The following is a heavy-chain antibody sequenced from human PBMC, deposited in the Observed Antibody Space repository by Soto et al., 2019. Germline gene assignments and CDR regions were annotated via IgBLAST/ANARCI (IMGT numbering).Heavy chain of an antibody. D-gene: IGHD3-10*01. Sequence: QVQLVQSGAEVKKPGASVKVSCKASGYTFTSYDINWVRQATGQGLEWMGWMKPNSGNTGYAQKFQGRVTMTRNTSIRPAYMELHSMRSEDSPVYYCARRPLTVAPAFLLFYDMDVWGKGTTVTVSS. CDR2: MKPNSGNT. J-gene: IGHJ6*03. CDR1: GYTFTSYD. CDR3: ARRPLTVAPAFLLFYDMDV. V-gene: IGHV1-8*01.